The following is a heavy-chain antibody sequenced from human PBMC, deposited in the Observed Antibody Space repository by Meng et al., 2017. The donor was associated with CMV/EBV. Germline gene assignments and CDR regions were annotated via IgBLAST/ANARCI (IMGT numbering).Heavy chain of an antibody. CDR2: INHRGST. CDR3: ARGGGSTDYYRSNYYYYGMDV. Sequence: SQTLSLTCAVYGGSFSGYYWSWIRQPPGKGLEWIGEINHRGSTNYNPSLKSRVTISVDTSKNQFSLKLSSVTAADTAVYYCARGGGSTDYYRSNYYYYGMDVWGQGTTVTVSS. J-gene: IGHJ6*02. CDR1: GGSFSGYY. D-gene: IGHD3-22*01. V-gene: IGHV4-34*01.